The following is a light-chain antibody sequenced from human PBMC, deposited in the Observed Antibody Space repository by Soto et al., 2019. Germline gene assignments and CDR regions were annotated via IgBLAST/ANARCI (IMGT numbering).Light chain of an antibody. CDR3: QQYNSYSRT. J-gene: IGKJ1*01. Sequence: AIQMTQSPSSLSASVGDRVTITCRASQGIRNDLGWYQQKPGKAPKLLIYDASSLESGVPSRFSGSGSGTEFTLTISSLQPDDFATYYCQQYNSYSRTFGQGTKVDIK. CDR2: DAS. CDR1: QGIRND. V-gene: IGKV1-13*02.